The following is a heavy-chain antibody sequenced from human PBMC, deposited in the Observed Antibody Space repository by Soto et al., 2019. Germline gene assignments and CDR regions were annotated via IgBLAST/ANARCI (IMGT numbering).Heavy chain of an antibody. CDR2: IYPGDSDT. D-gene: IGHD3-9*01. J-gene: IGHJ4*02. CDR3: ARIFRFEQYYFDY. Sequence: GESLKISCKGSGYNFTSYWIGWGRQMPGKGLEWMGIIYPGDSDTRYSPSFQGQVTISVDKSISTAYLQWSSLKASDTAMYYCARIFRFEQYYFDYWGQGTRVTVSS. V-gene: IGHV5-51*01. CDR1: GYNFTSYW.